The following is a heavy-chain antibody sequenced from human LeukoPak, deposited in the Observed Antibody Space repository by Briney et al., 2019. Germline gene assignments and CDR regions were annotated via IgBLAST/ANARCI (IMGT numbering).Heavy chain of an antibody. CDR1: GGSISSYY. CDR2: IYYSGTT. V-gene: IGHV4-59*01. CDR3: ARGVYIAAAQYGY. Sequence: SETLSLTCTVSGGSISSYYWSWLRQPPGKGLEWIGYIYYSGTTNYNPSLKSRVTISVDTSKKQFSLNLSSVTAADTAVYYCARGVYIAAAQYGYWGQGTLVTVSS. D-gene: IGHD6-13*01. J-gene: IGHJ4*02.